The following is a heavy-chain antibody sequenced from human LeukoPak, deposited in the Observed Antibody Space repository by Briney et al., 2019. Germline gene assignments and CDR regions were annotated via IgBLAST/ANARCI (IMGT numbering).Heavy chain of an antibody. CDR2: ISYDGSNK. CDR1: GFTFSSYA. CDR3: ARGPCSSTSCYIPAERDFDY. Sequence: GGSLRLSCAASGFTFSSYAMHWVRQAPGKGLEWVAVISYDGSNKYYADSVKGRFTISRDNSKNTLYLQMNSLRAEDTAVYYCARGPCSSTSCYIPAERDFDYWGQGTLVTVSS. V-gene: IGHV3-30*01. D-gene: IGHD2-2*02. J-gene: IGHJ4*02.